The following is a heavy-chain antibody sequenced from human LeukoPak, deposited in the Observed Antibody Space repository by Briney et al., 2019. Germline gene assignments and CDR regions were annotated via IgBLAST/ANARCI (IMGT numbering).Heavy chain of an antibody. J-gene: IGHJ4*02. CDR3: ARGYDILTGWNY. D-gene: IGHD3-9*01. V-gene: IGHV3-7*04. CDR1: GFTFSSYW. CDR2: IKQDGSEK. Sequence: PGGSLRLSCAASGFTFSSYWVSWVRQAPGKGLEWVANIKQDGSEKYYVDSVKGRFTISRGNAKNSLYLQMNSLRAEDTAVYYCARGYDILTGWNYWGQGTLVTVSS.